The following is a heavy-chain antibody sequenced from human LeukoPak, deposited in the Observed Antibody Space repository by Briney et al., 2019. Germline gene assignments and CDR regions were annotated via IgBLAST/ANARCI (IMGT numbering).Heavy chain of an antibody. J-gene: IGHJ4*02. D-gene: IGHD3-22*01. CDR1: GFGVHTFA. CDR3: ARDTPEASSGYSDY. CDR2: ITKYDGRL. Sequence: GGSLRLSCAVSGFGVHTFAMSWVRQAPGKGLEWLASITKYDGRLYYADSVRGRFTISRDTSQNELYLQMNSLRAEDTAVYYCARDTPEASSGYSDYWGQGTLVTVSS. V-gene: IGHV3-21*06.